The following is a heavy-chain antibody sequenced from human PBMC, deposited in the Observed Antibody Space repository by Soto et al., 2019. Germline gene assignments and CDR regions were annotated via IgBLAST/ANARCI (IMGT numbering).Heavy chain of an antibody. CDR3: ARVSGFCHPWDS. CDR2: INAGNGNT. D-gene: IGHD3-3*01. J-gene: IGHJ4*02. Sequence: QVQLVQSGAEVKKPGASVKVSCKASGYTFISYAMHWVRQAPGQRLEWMGWINAGNGNTKYSQKFQGRVTITRDTSASTAYMELSSLRSEDTAIYYCARVSGFCHPWDSWGQGTLVTVSS. V-gene: IGHV1-3*01. CDR1: GYTFISYA.